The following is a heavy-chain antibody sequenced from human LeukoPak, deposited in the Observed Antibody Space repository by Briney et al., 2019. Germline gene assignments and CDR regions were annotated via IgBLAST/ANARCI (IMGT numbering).Heavy chain of an antibody. D-gene: IGHD3-10*01. CDR1: GGTFSSYA. V-gene: IGHV1-69*13. Sequence: SVKDSCKASGGTFSSYAISWVRQAPGQGLEWMGGIIPIFGTANYAQKFQGRVTITADESTSTAYMELSSLRSEDTAVYYCAVPGQRGSGSYAYFDYWGQGTLVTVSS. J-gene: IGHJ4*02. CDR2: IIPIFGTA. CDR3: AVPGQRGSGSYAYFDY.